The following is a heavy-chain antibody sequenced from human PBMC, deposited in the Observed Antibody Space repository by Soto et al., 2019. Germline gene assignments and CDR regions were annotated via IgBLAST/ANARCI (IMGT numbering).Heavy chain of an antibody. D-gene: IGHD3-22*01. V-gene: IGHV3-7*05. CDR2: IKQDGSEK. CDR3: AGGMDYYDSSGYWGY. J-gene: IGHJ4*02. CDR1: GFTFSSYW. Sequence: EVQLVESGGGLVQPGGSLRLSCAASGFTFSSYWMSWVRQAPGKGLEWVANIKQDGSEKYYVDSVKGRFTISGDNAKNARYLQMNSLRADDTAVYYCAGGMDYYDSSGYWGYWGQGTLVTVSS.